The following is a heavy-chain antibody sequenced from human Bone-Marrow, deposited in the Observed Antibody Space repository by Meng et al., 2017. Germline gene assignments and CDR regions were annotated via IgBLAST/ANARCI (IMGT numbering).Heavy chain of an antibody. V-gene: IGHV3-7*01. CDR2: IKQDGSEK. CDR1: GFIFRTYG. J-gene: IGHJ3*02. CDR3: AREEYYYDSSGRGYAFDI. Sequence: GESLKISCAASGFIFRTYGIHWVRQAPGKGLEGVANIKQDGSEKYYVDSVKGRFTISRDNAKNSLYLQMNSLRAEDTAVYYCAREEYYYDSSGRGYAFDIWGQGTMVTVSS. D-gene: IGHD3-22*01.